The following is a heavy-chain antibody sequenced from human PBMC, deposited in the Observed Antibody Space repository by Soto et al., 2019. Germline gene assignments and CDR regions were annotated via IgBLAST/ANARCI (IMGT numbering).Heavy chain of an antibody. D-gene: IGHD2-2*01. J-gene: IGHJ6*03. CDR1: GFTFSSYG. CDR2: IWYDGSNK. Sequence: QVQLVESGGGVVQPGRSLRLSCAASGFTFSSYGMHWVRQAPGKGLEWVAVIWYDGSNKYYADSVKGRFTISRDNSKNTLYLQMNSLRAEDTAVYYCARAGSNCSSTSCYGMRYYYYYMDVWGKGTTVTVSS. CDR3: ARAGSNCSSTSCYGMRYYYYYMDV. V-gene: IGHV3-33*01.